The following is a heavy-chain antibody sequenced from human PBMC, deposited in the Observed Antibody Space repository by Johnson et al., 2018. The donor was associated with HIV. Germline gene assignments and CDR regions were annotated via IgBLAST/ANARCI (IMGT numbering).Heavy chain of an antibody. CDR1: GFTFSSYG. V-gene: IGHV3-30*18. CDR3: ANHRADYYDSSGYPDAFDI. Sequence: VQLVESGGGVVQPGRSLRLSCAASGFTFSSYGMHWVRQAPGKGLEWVAVISYDGSNKYYADSVKGRFTVSRDNSKNTLYVQMSSLRAEDTAVYYCANHRADYYDSSGYPDAFDIWGQGTMVTVSS. D-gene: IGHD3-22*01. CDR2: ISYDGSNK. J-gene: IGHJ3*02.